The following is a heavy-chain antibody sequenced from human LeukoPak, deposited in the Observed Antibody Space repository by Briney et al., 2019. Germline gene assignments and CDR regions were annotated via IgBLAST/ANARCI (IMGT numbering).Heavy chain of an antibody. J-gene: IGHJ4*02. CDR2: IYHSGST. Sequence: SETLSLTCAVSGGSISSSNWWSWVRQPPGKGLEWIGEIYHSGSTNYNPSLKSRVTISVDKSKNQFSLKLSSVTAADTAAYYCARDEGIAAAGKGLDYWGQGTLVTVSS. V-gene: IGHV4-4*02. CDR3: ARDEGIAAAGKGLDY. CDR1: GGSISSSNW. D-gene: IGHD6-13*01.